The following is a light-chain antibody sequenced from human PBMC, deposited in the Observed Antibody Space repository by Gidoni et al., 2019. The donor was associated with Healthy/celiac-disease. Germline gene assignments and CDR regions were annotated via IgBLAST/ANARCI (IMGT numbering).Light chain of an antibody. CDR2: DAS. Sequence: EIVLTQSPATLSFSPGARATLSCGASQSASSSYLAWFQHKPGLAPRLLIYDASSRATGIPDRFSGSGSGTDFTLTISRLEPEDFAVYYCQQYGSSLITFGGGTKVEIK. CDR3: QQYGSSLIT. J-gene: IGKJ4*01. V-gene: IGKV3D-20*01. CDR1: QSASSSY.